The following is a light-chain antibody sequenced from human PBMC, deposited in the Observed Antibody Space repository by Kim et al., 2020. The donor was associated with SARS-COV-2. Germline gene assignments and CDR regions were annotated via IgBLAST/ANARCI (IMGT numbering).Light chain of an antibody. J-gene: IGKJ2*01. CDR2: KTS. Sequence: DIQMTQSPSTLSTFVGDRVTITCRASQTISNWLAWFQQKPGKAPKLLIYKTSNLETGVPSRFSGSGSGTEFTLTFSSLQPDDTASYFCQQYNSWPYTFGQGTRLEI. V-gene: IGKV1-5*03. CDR1: QTISNW. CDR3: QQYNSWPYT.